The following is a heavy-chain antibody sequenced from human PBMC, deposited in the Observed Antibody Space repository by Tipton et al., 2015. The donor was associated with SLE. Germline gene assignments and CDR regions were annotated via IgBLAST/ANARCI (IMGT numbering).Heavy chain of an antibody. V-gene: IGHV3-48*03. Sequence: SLRLSCAASGFTFSSYEMNWVRQAPGKGLEWVSYISTSGNTKFYADSVKGRFIISRDNAKNSLYLQTSSLRADDTAVYYCATGYKGYWGQGTLVTVSS. J-gene: IGHJ1*01. CDR3: ATGYKGY. CDR1: GFTFSSYE. CDR2: ISTSGNTK. D-gene: IGHD2-15*01.